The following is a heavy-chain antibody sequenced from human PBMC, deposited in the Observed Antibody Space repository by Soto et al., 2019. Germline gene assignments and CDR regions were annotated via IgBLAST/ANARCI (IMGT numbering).Heavy chain of an antibody. J-gene: IGHJ4*02. V-gene: IGHV3-23*01. CDR1: GFTFSSYA. CDR3: AKGPLGAVAGVERYFDF. D-gene: IGHD6-19*01. CDR2: ITGSGGTR. Sequence: LRLSCAASGFTFSSYAMNWVRQAPGKGLEWVSAITGSGGTRYYADSVKGRFTISRDNSKNTLYLQMNSLRPEDTAIYYCAKGPLGAVAGVERYFDFWGQGTLVTV.